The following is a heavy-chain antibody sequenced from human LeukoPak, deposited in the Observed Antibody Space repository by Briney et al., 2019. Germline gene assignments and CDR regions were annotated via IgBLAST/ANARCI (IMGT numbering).Heavy chain of an antibody. CDR2: ISQGI. D-gene: IGHD6-13*01. J-gene: IGHJ4*02. CDR3: AKAGTIVAAGRKYYFDY. Sequence: GGTLRLSCATSGFTISDYAMNWVRQAPGKGLEWVSPISQGIYYADSVSVRCTISIANSKNTLYLQMNSQTAEATDVSYFAKAGTIVAAGRKYYFDYWGQGTLVTVSP. CDR1: GFTISDYA. V-gene: IGHV3-23*01.